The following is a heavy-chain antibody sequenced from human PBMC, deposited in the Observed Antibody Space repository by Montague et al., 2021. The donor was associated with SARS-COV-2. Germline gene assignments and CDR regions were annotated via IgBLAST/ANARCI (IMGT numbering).Heavy chain of an antibody. CDR3: ARGTGISSGWFDY. CDR1: GFTFSSYA. V-gene: IGHV3-30-3*01. Sequence: SLRLSCAASGFTFSSYAMPWVRQAPGKGLEWVAVISYDGSNKYYADSVKGRFTISRDNSKNTLYLQMNSLRAEDTAVYYCARGTGISSGWFDYWGQGTLDTVSS. J-gene: IGHJ4*02. D-gene: IGHD6-19*01. CDR2: ISYDGSNK.